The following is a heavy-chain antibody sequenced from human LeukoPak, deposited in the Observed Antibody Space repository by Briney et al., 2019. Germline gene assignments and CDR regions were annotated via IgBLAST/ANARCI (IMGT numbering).Heavy chain of an antibody. Sequence: PGGSLRLSCAASGFTFRGSAMHWFRQASGKGREWFGRIRSKANIYATGYAASVKGRFTISRDDSKNTAYLQMNSLKTEDTAVYYCTRPVVGATKDFDYWGQGTLVTVSS. CDR2: IRSKANIYAT. CDR1: GFTFRGSA. CDR3: TRPVVGATKDFDY. J-gene: IGHJ4*02. V-gene: IGHV3-73*01. D-gene: IGHD1-26*01.